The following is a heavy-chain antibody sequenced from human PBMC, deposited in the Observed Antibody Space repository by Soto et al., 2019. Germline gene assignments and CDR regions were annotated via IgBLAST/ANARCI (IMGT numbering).Heavy chain of an antibody. J-gene: IGHJ4*02. CDR2: IYWDDDK. CDR1: GFSLSTSGVG. V-gene: IGHV2-5*02. CDR3: AHRPLYWSGGSCYSGFDY. D-gene: IGHD2-15*01. Sequence: QITLKESGPTLVKPTQTLTLTCTFSGFSLSTSGVGVGWIRQPPGKALEWLALIYWDDDKRYSPSLKSRLTITKDTPTNQVVLTMTNMDPVDTSTYYCAHRPLYWSGGSCYSGFDYWGQGTLVTVSS.